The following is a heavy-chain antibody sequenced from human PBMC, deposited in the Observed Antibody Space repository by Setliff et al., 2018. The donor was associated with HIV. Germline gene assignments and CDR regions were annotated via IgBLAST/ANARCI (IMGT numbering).Heavy chain of an antibody. CDR2: IYTSGSI. D-gene: IGHD2-21*01. CDR1: GGSMSSYY. V-gene: IGHV4-4*07. J-gene: IGHJ3*02. CDR3: ARVFPPTRGAPFGIPPGAFDI. Sequence: SETLSLTCSVSGGSMSSYYWSWIRQTASKGLEWIGRIYTSGSIIYNPSLRSRVTMSVDTSKNQFSLKLSSVTAADTAVYYCARVFPPTRGAPFGIPPGAFDIWGQGAMVTVSS.